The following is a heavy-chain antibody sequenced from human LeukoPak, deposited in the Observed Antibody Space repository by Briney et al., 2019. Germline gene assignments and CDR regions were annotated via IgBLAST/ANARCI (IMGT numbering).Heavy chain of an antibody. Sequence: SETLSLTCSVPSASISDYFWSWVRQPPGKGLEWIGYVSNSGTTKYNPSLNSRVTITIDTPNQFSLKVTSVTAADTAVYYCTRDRRIPSGGKVYYYGMGVWGQGTTVTVSS. CDR1: SASISDYF. J-gene: IGHJ6*02. D-gene: IGHD2/OR15-2a*01. V-gene: IGHV4-59*01. CDR3: TRDRRIPSGGKVYYYGMGV. CDR2: VSNSGTT.